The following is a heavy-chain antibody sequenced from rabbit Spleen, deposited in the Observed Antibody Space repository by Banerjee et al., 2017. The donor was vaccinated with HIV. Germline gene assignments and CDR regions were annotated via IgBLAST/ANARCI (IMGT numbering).Heavy chain of an antibody. CDR3: ARADNSAYRKYDL. V-gene: IGHV1S40*01. J-gene: IGHJ4*01. CDR1: EFSFSTSYY. D-gene: IGHD1-1*01. Sequence: QSLEESGGDLVKPGASLTLTCTASEFSFSTSYYMCWVRQAPGKGLEWIACVYGGSSDTTWYASWAKGRFTISKTSSTTVTLQMTGLTAADTATYFCARADNSAYRKYDLWGPGTLVTVS. CDR2: VYGGSSDTT.